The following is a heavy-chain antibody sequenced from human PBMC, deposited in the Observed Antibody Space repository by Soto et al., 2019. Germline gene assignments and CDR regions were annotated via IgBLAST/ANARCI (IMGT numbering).Heavy chain of an antibody. V-gene: IGHV3-72*01. J-gene: IGHJ4*02. CDR2: SRDKPQGYST. CDR3: VRATYFSDSSGYTRCLDY. Sequence: EVQLVESGGGLVQPGGSLRLSCAGSGLTLSDHYIDWVRQAPGKGLEWVGRSRDKPQGYSTAYAASVKGRFTTSRDESKNSAYLQMNSLKTEDTAVYYCVRATYFSDSSGYTRCLDYWGQGTLVTVSS. CDR1: GLTLSDHY. D-gene: IGHD3-22*01.